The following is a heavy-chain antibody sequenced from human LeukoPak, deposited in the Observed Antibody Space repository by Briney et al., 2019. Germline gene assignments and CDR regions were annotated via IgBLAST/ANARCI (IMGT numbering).Heavy chain of an antibody. V-gene: IGHV4-39*07. CDR2: IYYSGST. CDR1: GGSISSSSYY. CDR3: ARRYCSGGSCYSALLDY. J-gene: IGHJ4*02. Sequence: PSETLSLTCTVSGGSISSSSYYWGWIRQPPGKGLEWIGSIYYSGSTYYNPSLKSRVTISVDTSRNQFSLKLSSVTAADTAVYYCARRYCSGGSCYSALLDYWGQGTLVTVSS. D-gene: IGHD2-15*01.